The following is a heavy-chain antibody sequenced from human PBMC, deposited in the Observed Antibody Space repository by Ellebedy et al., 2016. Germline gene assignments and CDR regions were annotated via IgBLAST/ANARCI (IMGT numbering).Heavy chain of an antibody. Sequence: ASVKVSCKASGYTFTSYDINWVRQATGQGLEWMGWINPNSGGTNYAQKFQGWVTMTRDTSISTAYMELSRLRSDDTAVYYCARKLGAAAFNFDYWGQGTLVTVSS. V-gene: IGHV1-2*04. CDR1: GYTFTSYD. D-gene: IGHD2-2*01. CDR2: INPNSGGT. CDR3: ARKLGAAAFNFDY. J-gene: IGHJ4*02.